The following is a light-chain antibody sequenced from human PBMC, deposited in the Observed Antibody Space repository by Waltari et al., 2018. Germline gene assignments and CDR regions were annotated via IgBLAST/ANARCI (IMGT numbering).Light chain of an antibody. Sequence: QTVVTQHPSLSVSPGGTATLTCGLSSGSVSPSYYPSWYQQTPGQAPRPLIYSTNAHSPGVPIHFSGSILDNNAALTITGAYADDECDYLCVLYMGGGIMFGGGTKLTVL. V-gene: IGLV8-61*01. CDR2: STN. CDR3: VLYMGGGIM. J-gene: IGLJ3*02. CDR1: SGSVSPSYY.